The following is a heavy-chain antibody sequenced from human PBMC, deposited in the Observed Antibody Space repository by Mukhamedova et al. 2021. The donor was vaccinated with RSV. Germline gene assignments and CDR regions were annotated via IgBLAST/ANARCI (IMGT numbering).Heavy chain of an antibody. J-gene: IGHJ4*02. CDR3: ASLLRYFDWTPH. D-gene: IGHD3-9*01. V-gene: IGHV4-39*01. CDR2: IYYSGST. CDR1: SYY. Sequence: SYYWGWISQPPGKGLEWIGSIYYSGSTYYNPSLKSRVTISVDTSKNQFSLKLSSVTAAETAEYYCASLLRYFDWTPHWGQGTLV.